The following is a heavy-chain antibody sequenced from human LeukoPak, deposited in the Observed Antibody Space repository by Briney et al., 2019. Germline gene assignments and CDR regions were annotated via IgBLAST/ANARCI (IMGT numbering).Heavy chain of an antibody. J-gene: IGHJ4*02. CDR3: TTSSGYYLFDY. V-gene: IGHV3-15*01. D-gene: IGHD3-22*01. Sequence: PGGSLRLSCAAAGFTFSNAWMSWVRQAPGKGLEWVGRIKSKTDGGTTDYAAPVKGRFTISRDDSKNTLYLQMNSLKTEDTAVYYCTTSSGYYLFDYWGQGTLVTVSS. CDR2: IKSKTDGGTT. CDR1: GFTFSNAW.